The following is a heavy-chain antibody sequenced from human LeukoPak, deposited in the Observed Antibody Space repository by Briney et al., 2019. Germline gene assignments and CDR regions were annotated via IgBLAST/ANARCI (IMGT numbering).Heavy chain of an antibody. J-gene: IGHJ6*04. V-gene: IGHV1-2*02. Sequence: ASVKVSCKASGYTFTSYYMHWVRQAPGQGLEWMGWINPNSGGTNYAQKFQGRVTMTRDTSISTAYMELSRLRPDDTAVYYCARGGPHVLLWFGELSMDVWGKGTTDTVSS. CDR3: ARGGPHVLLWFGELSMDV. CDR1: GYTFTSYY. CDR2: INPNSGGT. D-gene: IGHD3-10*01.